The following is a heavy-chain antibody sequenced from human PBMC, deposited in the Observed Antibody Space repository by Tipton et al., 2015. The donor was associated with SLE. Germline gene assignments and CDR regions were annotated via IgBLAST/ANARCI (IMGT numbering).Heavy chain of an antibody. Sequence: SLRLSCAASGFTFSSYDMHWVRQATGKGLEWVSGIGTAGDTYYPGSVKGRFTISRENAKNSLYLQMNRLRAGDTAVYYCARGHYSDAFDIWGQGTMVTVSS. J-gene: IGHJ3*02. D-gene: IGHD2-15*01. CDR1: GFTFSSYD. V-gene: IGHV3-13*04. CDR3: ARGHYSDAFDI. CDR2: IGTAGDT.